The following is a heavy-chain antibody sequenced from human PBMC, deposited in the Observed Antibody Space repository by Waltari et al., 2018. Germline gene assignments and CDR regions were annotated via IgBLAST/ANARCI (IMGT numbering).Heavy chain of an antibody. CDR1: GGTFSSYA. Sequence: QVQLVQSGAEVKKPGSSVKVSCKASGGTFSSYAISWVRQAPGQGLEWMGGIIPSFGTANYAQKFQGRVTITADEATSTAYMELSRLRSEDTAVYFCARARRGEAAAGLWGQGTLVTVSS. V-gene: IGHV1-69*01. CDR3: ARARRGEAAAGL. J-gene: IGHJ4*02. D-gene: IGHD6-13*01. CDR2: IIPSFGTA.